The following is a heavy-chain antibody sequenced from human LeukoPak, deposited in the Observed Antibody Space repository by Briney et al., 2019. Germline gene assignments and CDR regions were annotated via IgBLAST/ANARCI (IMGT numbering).Heavy chain of an antibody. CDR3: ARGAEVPAAPDFFDY. CDR1: GYSISSGYY. CDR2: IYHSGST. Sequence: SETLSLTCTVSGYSISSGYYWGWIRQPPGKGLEWIGSIYHSGSTYYNPSLKSRVTISVDTSKNQFSLKLSSVTAADTAVYYCARGAEVPAAPDFFDYWGQGTLVTVSS. V-gene: IGHV4-38-2*02. J-gene: IGHJ4*02. D-gene: IGHD2-2*01.